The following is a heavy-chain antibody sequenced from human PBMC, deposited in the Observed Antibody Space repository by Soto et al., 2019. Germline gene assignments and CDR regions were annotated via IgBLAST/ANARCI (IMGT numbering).Heavy chain of an antibody. CDR3: VRDSHGDY. CDR1: GFIFSNYW. Sequence: EVQLVESGGRLVQPGGSLRLSCAGSGFIFSNYWMHWVRQAPGKGLEWVSRIDHDGPTDYADSVRGRFTISRDNAENTLYLQMNSLRPEDTAVYSCVRDSHGDYWGQGTLVTVSS. J-gene: IGHJ4*02. CDR2: IDHDGPT. V-gene: IGHV3-74*01.